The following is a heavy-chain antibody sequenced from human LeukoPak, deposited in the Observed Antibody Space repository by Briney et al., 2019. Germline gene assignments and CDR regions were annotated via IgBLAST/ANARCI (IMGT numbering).Heavy chain of an antibody. CDR2: INPNSGGT. J-gene: IGHJ6*03. CDR3: XXXXXXXXGTQLPYYYYYMDV. V-gene: IGHV1-2*02. CDR1: EYTFTAYY. Sequence: ASVKVSCKASEYTFTAYYMHWVRQAPGQGLEWMGWINPNSGGTNYAQKFQGRVTMTRDTSISTAYMELSRLRSDDTALYYCXXXXXXXXGTQLPYYYYYMDVWGKGTTVTISS. D-gene: IGHD6-6*01.